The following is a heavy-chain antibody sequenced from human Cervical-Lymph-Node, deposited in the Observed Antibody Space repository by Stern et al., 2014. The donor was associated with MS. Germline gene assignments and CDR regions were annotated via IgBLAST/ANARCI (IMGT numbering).Heavy chain of an antibody. J-gene: IGHJ4*02. D-gene: IGHD2-21*02. CDR3: ARDAYCGGDCYWIDY. Sequence: VQLLESGAEVKKPGSSVKVSCKASGGTFSSYAISWVRQAPGQGLEWMGGIIPIFGTANYAQKFQGRVTITADESTSTAYMELSSLRSEDTAVYYCARDAYCGGDCYWIDYWGQGTLVTVSS. V-gene: IGHV1-69*01. CDR2: IIPIFGTA. CDR1: GGTFSSYA.